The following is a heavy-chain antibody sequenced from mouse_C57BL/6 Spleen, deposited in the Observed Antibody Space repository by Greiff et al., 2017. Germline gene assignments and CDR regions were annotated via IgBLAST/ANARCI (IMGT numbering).Heavy chain of an antibody. J-gene: IGHJ2*01. CDR1: GYTFTSYW. V-gene: IGHV1-59*01. CDR3: ARGGDY. CDR2: IDPSDSYT. Sequence: QVQLQQPGAELVRPGTSVKLSCKASGYTFTSYWMPWVKQRPGQGLEWIGVIDPSDSYTNYNQKFTGKATLPVDTSSSTAYMQLSSRTSEDSAVYYCARGGDYWGQGTTLTVSS.